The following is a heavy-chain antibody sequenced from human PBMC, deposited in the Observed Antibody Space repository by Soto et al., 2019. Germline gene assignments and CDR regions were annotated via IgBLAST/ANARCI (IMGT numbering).Heavy chain of an antibody. Sequence: EVQLVESGGGLVKPGGSLRLSCAASGFTFSSYWMHWVRQAPGKGLVWVSRINPDGTTTTYADSVKGRFTISRDNAKNTLYLQMNSLRGDDTAVYYCARVPTGRYGVWNYWGQGTLVTVSS. CDR3: ARVPTGRYGVWNY. J-gene: IGHJ4*02. CDR2: INPDGTTT. D-gene: IGHD3-16*01. CDR1: GFTFSSYW. V-gene: IGHV3-74*01.